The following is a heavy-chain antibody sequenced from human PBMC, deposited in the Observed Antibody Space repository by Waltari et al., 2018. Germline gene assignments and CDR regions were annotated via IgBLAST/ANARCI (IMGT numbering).Heavy chain of an antibody. CDR1: GGSFSGYY. V-gene: IGHV4-34*01. CDR3: ASCCSSTSQRYYYYGMDV. D-gene: IGHD2-2*01. Sequence: QVQLQESGPRLVTPSETLSLNCAVYGGSFSGYYWRWIRQPPGKGLEWIGEINHSGSTNYNPSLKSRVTISVDTSKNQFSLKLSSVTAADTAVYYCASCCSSTSQRYYYYGMDVWGQGTTVTVSS. CDR2: INHSGST. J-gene: IGHJ6*02.